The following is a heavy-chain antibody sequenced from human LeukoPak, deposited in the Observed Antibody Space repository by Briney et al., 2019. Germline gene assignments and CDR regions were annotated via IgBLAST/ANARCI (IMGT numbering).Heavy chain of an antibody. CDR1: GFSVRSNY. D-gene: IGHD6-6*01. J-gene: IGHJ4*02. CDR2: IYGGGST. CDR3: TRLLPSSHHFFDS. Sequence: GGSLRLSCAASGFSVRSNYMTWVRQAPGKGLEWASVIYGGGSTYYADSVRGRFTISRDNSENTLYLQMDSLRAEDTAVYYCTRLLPSSHHFFDSWGQGTLVTVSS. V-gene: IGHV3-53*01.